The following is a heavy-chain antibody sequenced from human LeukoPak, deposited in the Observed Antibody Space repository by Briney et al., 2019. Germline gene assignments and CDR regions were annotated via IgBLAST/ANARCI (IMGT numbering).Heavy chain of an antibody. CDR1: GFTFSSYA. CDR2: ISHNGDRI. CDR3: AKDSVAAAGTAWFDP. D-gene: IGHD6-13*01. J-gene: IGHJ5*02. V-gene: IGHV3-23*01. Sequence: GGSLRLSCAASGFTFSSYAMTWVRQAPGRRLEWVSGISHNGDRIYYADSVKGRFTISRDNSKNTLYLQMNSLRPEDTALYYCAKDSVAAAGTAWFDPWGQGTLVTVSS.